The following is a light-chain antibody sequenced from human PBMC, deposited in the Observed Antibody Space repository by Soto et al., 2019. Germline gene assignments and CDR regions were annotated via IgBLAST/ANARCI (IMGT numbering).Light chain of an antibody. CDR2: EVS. CDR3: PSYTSGSPLV. CDR1: SSDVGGYNY. V-gene: IGLV2-14*01. J-gene: IGLJ3*02. Sequence: QSVLTQPASVSGSPGQSITISCTGTSSDVGGYNYVSWYQQHPGKAPKLMVYEVSNRPSGVSNRFSGSKSGNPASLTISGLRAGDGGDNYCPSYTSGSPLVFGGGPQLPV.